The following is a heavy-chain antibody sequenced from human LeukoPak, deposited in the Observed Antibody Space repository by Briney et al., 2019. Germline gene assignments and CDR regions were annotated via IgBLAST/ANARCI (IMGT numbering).Heavy chain of an antibody. Sequence: PSETLSLTCTVSGGSISSYYWSWIRQPAGKGLEWIGRIYTSGSTNYNPSLKSRVTISVDTSKNQFSLKLSSVTAADTAVYYCARVIYDYAREAYYYYYMDVWGKGTTVTISS. CDR3: ARVIYDYAREAYYYYYMDV. J-gene: IGHJ6*03. CDR1: GGSISSYY. D-gene: IGHD3-16*01. V-gene: IGHV4-4*07. CDR2: IYTSGST.